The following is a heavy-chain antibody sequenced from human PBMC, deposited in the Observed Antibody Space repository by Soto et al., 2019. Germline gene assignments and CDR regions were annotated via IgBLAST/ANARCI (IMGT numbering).Heavy chain of an antibody. Sequence: GGSLRLSCAASGFTFSSYGMHWVRQAPGKGLEWVAVISYDGSNKYYADSVKGRFTISRDNSKNTLYLQVNSLRAEDTAVYYCAKAGSLGYCTNGVCQDFDYWGQGTLVTVSS. CDR1: GFTFSSYG. V-gene: IGHV3-30*18. D-gene: IGHD2-8*01. J-gene: IGHJ4*02. CDR3: AKAGSLGYCTNGVCQDFDY. CDR2: ISYDGSNK.